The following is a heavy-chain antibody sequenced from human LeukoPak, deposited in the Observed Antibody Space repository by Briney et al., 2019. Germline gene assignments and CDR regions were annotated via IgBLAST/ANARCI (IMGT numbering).Heavy chain of an antibody. CDR3: AVKDRGYSYGYASV. CDR1: GFTFSSYA. V-gene: IGHV3-23*01. CDR2: MSGSGGST. Sequence: GGSLRLSCAASGFTFSSYAMSWVRQAPGQGLERFSAMSGSGGSTYYADSVKGRFTISRDNSKNTLYLQMNSLRAEDTAVYYCAVKDRGYSYGYASVWGQGTLVTVSS. D-gene: IGHD5-18*01. J-gene: IGHJ4*02.